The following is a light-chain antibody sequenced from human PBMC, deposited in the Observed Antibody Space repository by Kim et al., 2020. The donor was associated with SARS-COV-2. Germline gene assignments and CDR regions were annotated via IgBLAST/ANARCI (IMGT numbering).Light chain of an antibody. V-gene: IGLV1-51*01. Sequence: GATIRSPSSGRSSIMGNNALSWYRQLPGTAPKLPSYTMNKRPSGIPYRFSGAKSGTAAALGSTGLKTGAEGDFYCGAWDASLGGRVFGGETQITVL. J-gene: IGLJ2*01. CDR2: TMN. CDR3: GAWDASLGGRV. CDR1: SSIMGNNA.